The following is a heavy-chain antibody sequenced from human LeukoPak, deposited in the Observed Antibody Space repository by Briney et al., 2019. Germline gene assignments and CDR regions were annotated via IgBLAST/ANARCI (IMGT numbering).Heavy chain of an antibody. CDR3: AKSSIMFAAGRLGSIDF. Sequence: GGSLRLSCAASGFACNDFAMYWLRQAPGKGLDWVALIRRDGSHKYYAHSIKGRFTISRDNSKNTLYLQMSSLRAEDTAVYYCAKSSIMFAAGRLGSIDFWGQGTLVTVSS. CDR1: GFACNDFA. J-gene: IGHJ4*02. V-gene: IGHV3-30*02. D-gene: IGHD6-25*01. CDR2: IRRDGSHK.